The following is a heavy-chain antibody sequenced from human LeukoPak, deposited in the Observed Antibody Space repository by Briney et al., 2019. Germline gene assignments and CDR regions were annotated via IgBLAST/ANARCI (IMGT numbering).Heavy chain of an antibody. D-gene: IGHD3-10*01. V-gene: IGHV1-8*02. CDR3: AIFGRDSQSGFDY. CDR2: MNPNSGNT. Sequence: ASVKVSCKASGYTFTGYYMHWVRQAPGQGLEWMGWMNPNSGNTGYAQKFQGRVTMTRNTSISTAYMELSSLRSEDTAVYYCAIFGRDSQSGFDYWGQGTLVTVSS. CDR1: GYTFTGYY. J-gene: IGHJ4*02.